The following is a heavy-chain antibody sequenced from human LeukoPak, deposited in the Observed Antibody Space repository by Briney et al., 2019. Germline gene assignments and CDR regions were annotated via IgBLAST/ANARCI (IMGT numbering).Heavy chain of an antibody. J-gene: IGHJ4*02. D-gene: IGHD3-22*01. CDR1: GYTFTSRD. Sequence: ASVKVSCKASGYTFTSRDINWVRQATGQGLEWMGWMNPNSGNTGYAQKFQGRVTITRNNSISTAYMELSSLRSEDTAVYYCARVVAYYYDSSGYSNSDYWGQGTLVTVSS. CDR2: MNPNSGNT. V-gene: IGHV1-8*03. CDR3: ARVVAYYYDSSGYSNSDY.